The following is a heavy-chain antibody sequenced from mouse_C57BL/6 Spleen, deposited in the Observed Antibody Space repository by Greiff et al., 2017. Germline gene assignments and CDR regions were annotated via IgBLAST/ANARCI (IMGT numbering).Heavy chain of an antibody. CDR3: ARGGSLRGFDY. D-gene: IGHD3-1*01. J-gene: IGHJ2*01. V-gene: IGHV1-81*01. CDR2: IYPRSGNT. CDR1: GYTFTSYG. Sequence: VQLVESGAELARPGASVKLSCKASGYTFTSYGISWVKQRTGQGLEWIGEIYPRSGNTYYNEKFKGKATLTADKSSSTAYMELRSLTSEDSAVYFCARGGSLRGFDYWGQGTTLTVSS.